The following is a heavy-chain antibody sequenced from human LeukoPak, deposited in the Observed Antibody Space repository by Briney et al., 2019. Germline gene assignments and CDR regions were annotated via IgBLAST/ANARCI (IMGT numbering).Heavy chain of an antibody. D-gene: IGHD6-13*01. CDR2: TYYRSKWYN. V-gene: IGHV6-1*01. CDR1: GDSVSSNSAA. J-gene: IGHJ6*02. Sequence: SQTLSLTCAISGDSVSSNSAAWNWIRQSPSRGLEWLGRTYYRSKWYNDYAVSVESRITINPDTSKNQFSLQLNSVTPEDTAVYYCARGGSSSWTYYYYGMDVWGQGTTVTVSS. CDR3: ARGGSSSWTYYYYGMDV.